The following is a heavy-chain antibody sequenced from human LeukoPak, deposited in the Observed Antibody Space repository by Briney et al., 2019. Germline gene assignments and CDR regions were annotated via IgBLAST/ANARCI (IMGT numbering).Heavy chain of an antibody. CDR3: ARDGRCGGDCYAS. CDR1: GFSFSSYT. J-gene: IGHJ4*02. D-gene: IGHD2-21*02. V-gene: IGHV3-21*01. Sequence: GGSLRLSCAASGFSFSSYTMNWVRQAPGKGLEWVSIISSSSSYIYYADSVKGRFTISRDNAKNALYLQMNSLRVEDTAVYYCARDGRCGGDCYASWGQGTLVTVSS. CDR2: ISSSSSYI.